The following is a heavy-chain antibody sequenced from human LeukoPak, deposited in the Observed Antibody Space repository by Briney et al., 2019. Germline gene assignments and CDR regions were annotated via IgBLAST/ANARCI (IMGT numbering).Heavy chain of an antibody. J-gene: IGHJ4*02. CDR1: GFTFSSFG. D-gene: IGHD6-13*01. Sequence: GGSLRLSCAASGFTFSSFGIHWVRQAPGMGLEWVAAISPDGNSDYYTDSVKGRFTISRDNSKNTLYLQMNSLRAEDTAVYYCASSKIAAAGPYYFDYWGQGTLVTVSS. CDR2: ISPDGNSD. V-gene: IGHV3-30*03. CDR3: ASSKIAAAGPYYFDY.